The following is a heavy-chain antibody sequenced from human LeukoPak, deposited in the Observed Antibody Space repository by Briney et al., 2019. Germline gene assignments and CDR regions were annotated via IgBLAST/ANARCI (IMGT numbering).Heavy chain of an antibody. CDR3: ATIAARGYYFDY. D-gene: IGHD6-6*01. J-gene: IGHJ4*02. CDR2: IRYDGSNK. CDR1: GFTLSSYG. V-gene: IGHV3-30*02. Sequence: GGSLRLSCAASGFTLSSYGMHWVRQAPGKGLEWVAFIRYDGSNKYYADSVKGRFTISRDNSKNTLYLQMNSLRAEDTAVYYCATIAARGYYFDYWGQGTLVTVSS.